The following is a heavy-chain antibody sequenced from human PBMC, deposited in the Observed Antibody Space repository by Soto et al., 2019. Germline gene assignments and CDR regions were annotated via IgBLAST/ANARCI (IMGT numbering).Heavy chain of an antibody. J-gene: IGHJ4*02. CDR1: GFTFHDYA. D-gene: IGHD3-10*01. V-gene: IGHV3-23*01. Sequence: PGGSLRLSCATSGFTFHDYAMSWVRQAPGKGLEWVSAISGSGGSTYYADSVKGRFTISRDNSKNTLYLQMNSLRAEDTAVYYCAKDHYYGSGSAPYFDYWGQGTLVTVSS. CDR2: ISGSGGST. CDR3: AKDHYYGSGSAPYFDY.